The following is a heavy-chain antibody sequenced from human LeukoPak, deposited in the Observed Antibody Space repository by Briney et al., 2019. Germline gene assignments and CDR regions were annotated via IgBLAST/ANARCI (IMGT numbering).Heavy chain of an antibody. CDR1: GFTFSSYE. V-gene: IGHV3-48*03. CDR2: ISSSGSTI. Sequence: PGGSLRLSCAASGFTFSSYEMNWVRQAPGKGLEWVSYISSSGSTIYNADSAKGRFTISRDNAKNSLYLQMNSLRAEDTAVYYCARWYYYETSGLYYGSFDNWGQGTLVTVSS. CDR3: ARWYYYETSGLYYGSFDN. D-gene: IGHD3-22*01. J-gene: IGHJ5*02.